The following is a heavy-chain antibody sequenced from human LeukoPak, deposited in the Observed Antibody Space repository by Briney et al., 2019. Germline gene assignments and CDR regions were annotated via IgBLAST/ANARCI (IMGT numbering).Heavy chain of an antibody. J-gene: IGHJ4*02. CDR1: GYTFTGYY. CDR3: ARDLVGYGSGSYHDY. V-gene: IGHV1-2*02. CDR2: INPNSGGT. Sequence: AASVKVSCKASGYTFTGYYMHWVRQAPGQGLEWMGWINPNSGGTNYAQKFQGRVTVTRDTSISTAYMELSRLRSDDTAVYYCARDLVGYGSGSYHDYWGQGTLVTVSS. D-gene: IGHD3-10*01.